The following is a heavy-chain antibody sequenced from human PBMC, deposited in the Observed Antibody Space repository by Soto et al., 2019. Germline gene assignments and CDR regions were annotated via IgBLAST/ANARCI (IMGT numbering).Heavy chain of an antibody. CDR1: GFTVSGNY. D-gene: IGHD2-21*02. V-gene: IGHV3-53*01. J-gene: IGHJ5*02. CDR2: IFSGDNT. CDR3: ATGLTLPVRPSFDT. Sequence: GGSLRLSCAASGFTVSGNYITWVRQAPGKGLEWVSVIFSGDNTYYSDSVKGRFTISRDNSKNTVYLQMNRLRGDDAAVYFCATGLTLPVRPSFDTWGQGTLVTVSS.